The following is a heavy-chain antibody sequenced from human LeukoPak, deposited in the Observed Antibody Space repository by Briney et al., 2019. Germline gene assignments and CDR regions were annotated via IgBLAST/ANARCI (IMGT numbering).Heavy chain of an antibody. CDR3: ARDGRRGSRYYYYYMDV. CDR1: GYTFTSYG. D-gene: IGHD1-1*01. Sequence: ASVKASCKASGYTFTSYGISWVRQAPGQGLEWMGWISAYNGNTNYAQKLQGRVTMTTDTSTSTAYMELRSLRSDDTAVYYCARDGRRGSRYYYYYMDVWGKGTTVTVSS. J-gene: IGHJ6*03. CDR2: ISAYNGNT. V-gene: IGHV1-18*01.